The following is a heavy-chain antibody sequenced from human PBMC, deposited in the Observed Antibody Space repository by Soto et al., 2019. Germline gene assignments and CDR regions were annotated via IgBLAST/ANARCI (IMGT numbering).Heavy chain of an antibody. V-gene: IGHV3-48*01. J-gene: IGHJ4*02. Sequence: EVQLVESGGGLVQPGGSLRLSCAASGFTFSSYSMNWVRQAPGKGLEWVSYISSSGSTIYYADSVKGRFTISRHNAKNALYLQMNRLRAEETAVYYCARMGPIRWGAYWGQGPLVTVS. CDR1: GFTFSSYS. D-gene: IGHD1-26*01. CDR2: ISSSGSTI. CDR3: ARMGPIRWGAY.